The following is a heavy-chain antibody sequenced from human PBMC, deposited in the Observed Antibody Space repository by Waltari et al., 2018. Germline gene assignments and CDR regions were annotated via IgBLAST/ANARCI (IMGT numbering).Heavy chain of an antibody. CDR1: VSSISTGYY. J-gene: IGHJ4*02. D-gene: IGHD6-13*01. CDR3: ASGIAAAGIKVDY. V-gene: IGHV4-38-2*01. CDR2: IDHSGST. Sequence: VQLQESGPALVKPSGTLSLTCPVSVSSISTGYYWGWIRQPPGKGLEWIGSIDHSGSTYYNPSLKSRVTISVDTSKNQFSLKLSSVTAADTAVYYCASGIAAAGIKVDYWGQGTLVTVSS.